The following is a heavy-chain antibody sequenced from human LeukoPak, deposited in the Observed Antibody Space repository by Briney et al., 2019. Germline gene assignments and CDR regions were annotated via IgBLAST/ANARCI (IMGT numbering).Heavy chain of an antibody. CDR2: IYSGGNT. V-gene: IGHV3-53*01. CDR3: TRHGYLGDAFDL. J-gene: IGHJ3*01. CDR1: GFTVNADS. Sequence: GGSLRLSCTVSGFTVNADSMSWVRQAPGKGLEWVSAIYSGGNTYYRDSVKGRFTVSRDNSKNTLYLQTNRLRVEDTAVYYCTRHGYLGDAFDLWGQGTLVSVSS. D-gene: IGHD5-24*01.